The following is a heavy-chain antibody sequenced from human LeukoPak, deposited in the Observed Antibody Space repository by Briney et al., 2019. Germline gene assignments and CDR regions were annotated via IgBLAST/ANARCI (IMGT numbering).Heavy chain of an antibody. CDR3: AKDRYGDYKYYFDY. CDR1: GFAFSSHW. J-gene: IGHJ4*02. CDR2: ISGSGGST. D-gene: IGHD4-17*01. V-gene: IGHV3-23*01. Sequence: GGSLRLSCAASGFAFSSHWMSWVRQAPGKGLEWVSAISGSGGSTYYADSVKGRFTISRDNSKNTLYLQMISLRAEDTAVYYCAKDRYGDYKYYFDYWGQGTLVTVSS.